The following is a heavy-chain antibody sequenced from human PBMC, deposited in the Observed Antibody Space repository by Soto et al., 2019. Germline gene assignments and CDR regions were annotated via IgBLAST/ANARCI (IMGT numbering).Heavy chain of an antibody. V-gene: IGHV1-69*06. CDR1: GGTFSGHA. J-gene: IGHJ5*01. CDR3: ARGLNWGYRLDS. CDR2: LIPLFGTT. Sequence: QVQLVQSGAEVKKPGSSVKVSCEASGGTFSGHAISWVRQAPGQGPEWMGGLIPLFGTTQHAQNFQDRLTITADKSTSTAYMELTSLRFEETAIYYCARGLNWGYRLDSWGQGTLVSVSS. D-gene: IGHD7-27*01.